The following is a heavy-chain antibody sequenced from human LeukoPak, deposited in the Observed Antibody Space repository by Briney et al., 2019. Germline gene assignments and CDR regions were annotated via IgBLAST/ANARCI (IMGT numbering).Heavy chain of an antibody. CDR3: ARDVVVAATLDYYYGMDV. V-gene: IGHV3-21*01. Sequence: GGSLRLSCAASGFTFSSYSMNWVRQAPGKGLEWVSSISSSSSYIYYADSVKGRFTISRDNAKNSLYLQMNSLRAEDTAVYYCARDVVVAATLDYYYGMDVWGQGTTVTVSS. CDR1: GFTFSSYS. J-gene: IGHJ6*02. CDR2: ISSSSSYI. D-gene: IGHD2-15*01.